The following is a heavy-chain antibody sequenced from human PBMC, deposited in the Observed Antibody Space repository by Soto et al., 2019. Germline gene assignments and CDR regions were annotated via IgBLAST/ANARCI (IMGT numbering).Heavy chain of an antibody. J-gene: IGHJ5*02. V-gene: IGHV4-61*08. D-gene: IGHD2-15*01. CDR3: ARFLHRLGWPFAHWFDP. CDR2: IYYSGST. CDR1: GGSISSGGYS. Sequence: SETLSLTCAVSGGSISSGGYSWSWIRQPPGKGLEWIGYIYYSGSTNYNPSLKSRVTISVDTSKNQFSLKLSSVTAADTAVYYCARFLHRLGWPFAHWFDPRGEGTLVTACS.